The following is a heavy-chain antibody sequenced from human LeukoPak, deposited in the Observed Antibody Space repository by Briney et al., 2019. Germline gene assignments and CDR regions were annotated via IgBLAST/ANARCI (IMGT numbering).Heavy chain of an antibody. D-gene: IGHD6-19*01. J-gene: IGHJ5*02. CDR1: GFTVSSNY. Sequence: PGGSLRLSCAASGFTVSSNYMSWVRQAPGKGLEWVSAISGSGGSTYYADSVKGRFTISRDNSKNTLYLQMNSLRAEDTAVYYCANSAVAGARKRFDPWGQGTLVTVSS. CDR3: ANSAVAGARKRFDP. CDR2: ISGSGGST. V-gene: IGHV3-23*01.